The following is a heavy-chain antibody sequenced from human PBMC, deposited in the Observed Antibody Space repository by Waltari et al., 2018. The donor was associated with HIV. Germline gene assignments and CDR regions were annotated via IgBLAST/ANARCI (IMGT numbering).Heavy chain of an antibody. V-gene: IGHV1-8*01. CDR2: MNPDSGNT. J-gene: IGHJ4*02. D-gene: IGHD3-10*01. Sequence: QEQLVQSGAEVKKPGASVKVSCKASEYRFTEYDLNWVRQAPGQGLEWMGRMNPDSGNTEYGQKFQGRGTMTRDTSTSTAYMELSSLRSDDTAVYYCARAVYGSGLNFLDYWGQGTLVSVSS. CDR3: ARAVYGSGLNFLDY. CDR1: EYRFTEYD.